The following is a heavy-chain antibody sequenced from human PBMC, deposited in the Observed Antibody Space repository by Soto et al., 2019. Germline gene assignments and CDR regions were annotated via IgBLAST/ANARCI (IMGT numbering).Heavy chain of an antibody. CDR2: IYYSGST. Sequence: QVQLQESGPGLVKPSQTLSLTCTVSGGSISSGDYYWSWIRQPPGKCLERIGYIYYSGSTYYNPSLKSRVTISVDTSKNPFSLKLSSVTAADTAVYYCARSLRGYSYDVFDYWGQGTLVTVAS. CDR1: GGSISSGDYY. D-gene: IGHD5-18*01. V-gene: IGHV4-30-4*01. J-gene: IGHJ4*02. CDR3: ARSLRGYSYDVFDY.